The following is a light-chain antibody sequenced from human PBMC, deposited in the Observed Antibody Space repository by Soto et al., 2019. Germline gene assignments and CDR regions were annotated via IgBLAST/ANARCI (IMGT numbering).Light chain of an antibody. Sequence: QSALTQPASVSGSPGQSITISCTGTSSDVGGYNYVSWYQQHPGKAPKVMIYEVSNRPSGVSNRFSGSKSGNAASLTISGLQAEDEADYYCSSYAGSDVFGTGTKLTVL. CDR1: SSDVGGYNY. CDR3: SSYAGSDV. CDR2: EVS. V-gene: IGLV2-14*01. J-gene: IGLJ1*01.